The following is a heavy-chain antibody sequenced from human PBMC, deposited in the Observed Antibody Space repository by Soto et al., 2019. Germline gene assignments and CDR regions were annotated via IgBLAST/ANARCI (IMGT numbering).Heavy chain of an antibody. Sequence: ASVKVSCKASVYTFTSYAMHWVRQAPGQRLEWMGWINAGNGNTKYSQKFQGRVTITRDTSASTAYMELSSLRSDDTAVFYCARFSYDILTGYSKGYFDYWGQGTLVTVSS. J-gene: IGHJ4*02. CDR1: VYTFTSYA. CDR2: INAGNGNT. D-gene: IGHD3-9*01. CDR3: ARFSYDILTGYSKGYFDY. V-gene: IGHV1-3*01.